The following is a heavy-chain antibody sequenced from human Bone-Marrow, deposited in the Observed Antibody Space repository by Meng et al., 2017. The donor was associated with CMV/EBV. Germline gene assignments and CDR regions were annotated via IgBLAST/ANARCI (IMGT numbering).Heavy chain of an antibody. D-gene: IGHD5-18*01. V-gene: IGHV1-8*01. J-gene: IGHJ4*02. Sequence: ASVKVSCKASGYTFTSYDINWVRQATGQGLEWMGWMNPNSGNTGYAQKFQGRVTMNRNTSISTAYMELSSLRSEDTAVYYCARGLIDSYGPSYYFDYWGQGTLVTVSS. CDR1: GYTFTSYD. CDR2: MNPNSGNT. CDR3: ARGLIDSYGPSYYFDY.